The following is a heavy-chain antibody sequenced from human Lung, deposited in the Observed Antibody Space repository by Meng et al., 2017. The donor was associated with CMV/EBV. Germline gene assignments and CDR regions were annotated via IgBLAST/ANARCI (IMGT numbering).Heavy chain of an antibody. CDR1: GGSVNRGSYY. V-gene: IGHV4-61*01. CDR2: LYYTGST. CDR3: ALLGEVSLGLEF. J-gene: IGHJ1*01. D-gene: IGHD3-16*02. Sequence: SETLSLTCSVSGGSVNRGSYYWSWIRQPPGKGLEWIGYLYYTGSTNYNPSLKSRVTVSVDTSKSQFSLTLNSVTAADTAVYYCALLGEVSLGLEFWGYGXLVTVSS.